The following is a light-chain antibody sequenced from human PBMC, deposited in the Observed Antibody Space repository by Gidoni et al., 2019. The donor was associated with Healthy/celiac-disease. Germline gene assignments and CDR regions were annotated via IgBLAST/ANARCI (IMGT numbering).Light chain of an antibody. Sequence: DPQMTQSPSHLSASVGDRVTITCRASQSISSYLNWYQQKPGKAPKLLLYAASSLQSGVPSRFSGSGSGTDFTLTISSLQPEDFATYYCQQSYSTPLTFGGGTKVEIK. CDR1: QSISSY. CDR2: AAS. V-gene: IGKV1-39*01. J-gene: IGKJ4*01. CDR3: QQSYSTPLT.